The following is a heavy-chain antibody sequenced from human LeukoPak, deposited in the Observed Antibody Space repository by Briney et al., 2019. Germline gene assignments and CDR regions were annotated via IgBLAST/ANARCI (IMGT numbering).Heavy chain of an antibody. D-gene: IGHD3-10*01. J-gene: IGHJ5*02. V-gene: IGHV3-30*18. Sequence: GRSLRLSCAASGFTFSSYGMHWVRQAPGKGLEWVAVISYDGSNKYYADSVKGRFTISRDNSKNTLYLQMNSLRAEDTAVYYCAKDRSRDANWSDPWGQGTLVTVSS. CDR3: AKDRSRDANWSDP. CDR1: GFTFSSYG. CDR2: ISYDGSNK.